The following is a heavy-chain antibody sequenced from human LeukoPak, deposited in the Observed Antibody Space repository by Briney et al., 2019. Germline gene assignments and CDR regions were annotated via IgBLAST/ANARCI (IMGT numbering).Heavy chain of an antibody. CDR1: GFTFSHYA. Sequence: PGRSLGLSCAASGFTFSHYAMHWVRQAPGKGLEWVAVISFDGTNKFYADSVKGRFTISRDNSKNALYLQMNSLRAEDTAVYYCAKGGYYERPWYFDYWGQGTLVTVSS. D-gene: IGHD3-22*01. CDR3: AKGGYYERPWYFDY. J-gene: IGHJ4*02. CDR2: ISFDGTNK. V-gene: IGHV3-30*18.